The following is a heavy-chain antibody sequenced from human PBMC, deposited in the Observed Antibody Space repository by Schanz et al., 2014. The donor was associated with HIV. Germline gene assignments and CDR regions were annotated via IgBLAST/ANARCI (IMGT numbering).Heavy chain of an antibody. D-gene: IGHD3-22*01. CDR2: IYSGGRT. J-gene: IGHJ4*02. CDR3: ARVRDTSYYDSSGYYLDY. V-gene: IGHV3-53*01. CDR1: GFTVSSNY. Sequence: EVQLVESGGGLIQPGGSRRLSCAASGFTVSSNYMSWVRQAPGEGLESVSVIYSGGRTYYADSVKGRFTISRDNSKNTVYLQMNSLRAEDTAVYYCARVRDTSYYDSSGYYLDYWGQGTLVTVSS.